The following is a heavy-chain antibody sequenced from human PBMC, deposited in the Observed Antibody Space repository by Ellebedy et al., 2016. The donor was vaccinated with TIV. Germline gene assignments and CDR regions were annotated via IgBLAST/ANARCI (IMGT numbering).Heavy chain of an antibody. J-gene: IGHJ3*02. V-gene: IGHV5-51*01. Sequence: GESLKISXKTSGYTFTSYWIGWVRQMPGKGLEWMGTIWPGDSDTRYSPSFQGQVTISADKSISTAYLQWSSLKASDTAMYYCARGLDWWFGDAFDIWGQGTMVTVSS. CDR2: IWPGDSDT. CDR1: GYTFTSYW. CDR3: ARGLDWWFGDAFDI. D-gene: IGHD2-8*02.